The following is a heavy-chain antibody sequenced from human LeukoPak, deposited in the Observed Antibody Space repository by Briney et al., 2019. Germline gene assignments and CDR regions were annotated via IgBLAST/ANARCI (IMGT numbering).Heavy chain of an antibody. CDR2: IYHSGGT. D-gene: IGHD3-22*01. CDR3: ARDTDDSSGYYHVY. Sequence: SQTLSLTCAVSGGSISSGGYSWSWIRQPPGKGLEWIGYIYHSGGTYYNPSLKSRVTISVDRSKNQFSLKLSSVTAADTAVYYCARDTDDSSGYYHVYWGQGTLVTVSS. J-gene: IGHJ4*02. V-gene: IGHV4-30-2*01. CDR1: GGSISSGGYS.